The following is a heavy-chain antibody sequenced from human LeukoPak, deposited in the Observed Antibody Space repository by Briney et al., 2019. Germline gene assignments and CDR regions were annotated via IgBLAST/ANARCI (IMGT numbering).Heavy chain of an antibody. D-gene: IGHD6-19*01. CDR3: AKRGPAGAGNSPDYFEY. J-gene: IGHJ4*02. CDR2: ITGSGGNT. CDR1: GFTFSNYV. Sequence: PGGSLRLSCAASGFTFSNYVMSWVRQAPGKGLEWVSAITGSGGNTYYADSVKGRFTISRDNSKNTLYLQMNSLRAEDTAVYYCAKRGPAGAGNSPDYFEYWGQGTLVTVSS. V-gene: IGHV3-23*01.